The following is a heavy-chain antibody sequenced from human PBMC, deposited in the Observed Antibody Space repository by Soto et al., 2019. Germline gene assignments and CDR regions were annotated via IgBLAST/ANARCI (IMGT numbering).Heavy chain of an antibody. CDR1: GGTFSSYA. D-gene: IGHD1-7*01. V-gene: IGHV1-69*06. Sequence: ASVKVSCKASGGTFSSYAISWVRQAPGQGLEWTGGFLPMFGTANYAQKFQGRVTLTADKSTGTVYMDLNGLRSDDTAVYYCARDDKQVGRPNYYYFDYWGQGTLVTVSS. J-gene: IGHJ4*02. CDR2: FLPMFGTA. CDR3: ARDDKQVGRPNYYYFDY.